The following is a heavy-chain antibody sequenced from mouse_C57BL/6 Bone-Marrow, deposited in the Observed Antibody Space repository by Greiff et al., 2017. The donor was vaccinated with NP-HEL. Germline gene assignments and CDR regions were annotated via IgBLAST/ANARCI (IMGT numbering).Heavy chain of an antibody. CDR3: ARPVTTTGDRSGAWFAY. J-gene: IGHJ3*01. V-gene: IGHV1-26*01. Sequence: EVQLQQSGPELVKPGASVKISCKASGYTFTDYYMNWVKQSHGKSLEWIGDINPNNGGTSYNQKFKGKATLTVDKYSSTAYMELRSLTSEDSAVYYCARPVTTTGDRSGAWFAYWGQGTLVTVSA. D-gene: IGHD2-2*01. CDR1: GYTFTDYY. CDR2: INPNNGGT.